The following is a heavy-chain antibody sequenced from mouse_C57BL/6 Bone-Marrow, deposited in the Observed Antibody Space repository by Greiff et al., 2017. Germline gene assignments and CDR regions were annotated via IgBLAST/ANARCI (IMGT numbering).Heavy chain of an antibody. CDR3: GRQEDYWGAY. CDR2: INHGGGST. J-gene: IGHJ3*01. D-gene: IGHD1-1*01. Sequence: EVQLVESGGGLVQPGGSLKLSCAASGYTFSDYYMYWVRQTPEKRLEWVAYINHGGGSTYYPDTVKGRYTISRDKANNTPYLQLSRLKYEDAAEYYGGRQEDYWGAYWGQGTLVTVSA. V-gene: IGHV5-12*01. CDR1: GYTFSDYY.